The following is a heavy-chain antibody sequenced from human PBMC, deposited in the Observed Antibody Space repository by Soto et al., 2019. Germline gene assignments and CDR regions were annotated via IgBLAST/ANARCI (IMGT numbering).Heavy chain of an antibody. Sequence: GGSLRLSCAASGFTFSSYGMHWVRQAPGKGLEWVAVISDDGSNKYYADSVKGRFTISRDNSKNTLFLQMNSLRAEDTAVYYCAKGTSFGYWGQGTLVTVSS. CDR3: AKGTSFGY. V-gene: IGHV3-30*18. CDR1: GFTFSSYG. D-gene: IGHD2-2*01. CDR2: ISDDGSNK. J-gene: IGHJ4*02.